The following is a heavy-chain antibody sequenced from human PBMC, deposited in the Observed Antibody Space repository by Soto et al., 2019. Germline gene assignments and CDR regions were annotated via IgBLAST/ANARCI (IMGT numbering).Heavy chain of an antibody. CDR2: ISYDGSNK. CDR1: GFTFSSYA. V-gene: IGHV3-30-3*01. Sequence: PGGSLRLSCAASGFTFSSYAMRWVRQAPGKGLEWVAVISYDGSNKYYADSVKGRFTISRDNSKNTLYLQMNSLRAEDTAVYYCATGVSYSSSWYRYYYYGKDVWGQGTTVTVSS. CDR3: ATGVSYSSSWYRYYYYGKDV. J-gene: IGHJ6*02. D-gene: IGHD6-13*01.